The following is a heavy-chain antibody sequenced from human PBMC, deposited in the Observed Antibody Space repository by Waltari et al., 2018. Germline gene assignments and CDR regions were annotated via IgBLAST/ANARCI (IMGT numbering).Heavy chain of an antibody. V-gene: IGHV3-74*01. CDR1: GFNFTSYW. CDR3: AKQEEQLEINWFDS. J-gene: IGHJ5*01. D-gene: IGHD6-13*01. Sequence: EVQLVESGGGLVQPGGSLRLSCAASGFNFTSYWMPRVRQAPGKGLVGLSLITSDGSTTSYGDAVKGRFTISRDNAKNTLNLQMNSLTPEDTAKYFCAKQEEQLEINWFDSWGQGILVTVSS. CDR2: ITSDGSTT.